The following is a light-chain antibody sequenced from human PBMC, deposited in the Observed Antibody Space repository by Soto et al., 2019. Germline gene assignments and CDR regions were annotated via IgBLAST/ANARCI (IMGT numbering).Light chain of an antibody. Sequence: QSVLTQPASVSGSPGQSITISCTGTGSDVGGYNFVSWYQQHPGNAPKLMIYEVSNRPSGVSYRFSGSKSGNTASLTISGLQAEDEADYYCGSYTTIKNFVFGTETKVTVL. CDR2: EVS. V-gene: IGLV2-14*01. CDR1: GSDVGGYNF. J-gene: IGLJ1*01. CDR3: GSYTTIKNFV.